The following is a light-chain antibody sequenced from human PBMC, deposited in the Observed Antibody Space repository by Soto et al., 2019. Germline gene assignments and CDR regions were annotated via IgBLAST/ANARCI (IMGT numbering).Light chain of an antibody. CDR1: ESIARH. J-gene: IGKJ5*01. Sequence: DIQMTQSPSSLSASVGDRVTITCRASESIARHLNWYQQKPGKAPKLLIYAASSLQNGVPSRFRGGGSGTDFTLTINNLQPEDFAAYHCQQTYSTLSITFGQGTRLQIK. CDR3: QQTYSTLSIT. CDR2: AAS. V-gene: IGKV1-39*01.